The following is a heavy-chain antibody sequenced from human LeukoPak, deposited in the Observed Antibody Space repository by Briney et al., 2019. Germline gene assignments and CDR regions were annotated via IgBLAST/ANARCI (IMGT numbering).Heavy chain of an antibody. Sequence: GGSLRLSCAASGFPISSYAMSWVRQAPRQGQERVSAISGSGGSPYYADSVKGRFTISRDNTKNTLYLQMNSLRAEDTAVYYCAKDPYYDFWSGYRVDNWFDPWGQGTLVTVSS. V-gene: IGHV3-23*01. J-gene: IGHJ5*02. CDR2: ISGSGGSP. D-gene: IGHD3-3*01. CDR3: AKDPYYDFWSGYRVDNWFDP. CDR1: GFPISSYA.